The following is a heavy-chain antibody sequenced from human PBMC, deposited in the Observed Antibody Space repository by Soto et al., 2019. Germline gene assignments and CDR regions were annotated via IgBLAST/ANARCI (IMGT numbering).Heavy chain of an antibody. Sequence: ASVKVSCKASGYTITSKYLHWVRQAPGQGFEWLGIINPSGGSTTYARKFQGRIAMTRDTSTSTVYMELSSLRSEDTAVYFCARAVEAAAGYYYYFGMDVWGQGTTVTVSS. J-gene: IGHJ6*02. D-gene: IGHD6-13*01. V-gene: IGHV1-46*01. CDR1: GYTITSKY. CDR2: INPSGGST. CDR3: ARAVEAAAGYYYYFGMDV.